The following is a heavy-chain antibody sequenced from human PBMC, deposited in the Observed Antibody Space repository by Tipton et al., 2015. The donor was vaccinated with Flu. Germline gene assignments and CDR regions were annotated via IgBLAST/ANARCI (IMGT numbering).Heavy chain of an antibody. J-gene: IGHJ4*02. D-gene: IGHD3-10*01. CDR1: DYSISSGYY. Sequence: TLSLTCTVSDYSISSGYYWGWIRQPPGKGLVWIGCISHSGRTYYNPSLKSRVTISVDTAKNQFSQRLSSVTAADTAVYYCARSTYYYGSGSSDYWGQGTLVTVSS. CDR3: ARSTYYYGSGSSDY. CDR2: ISHSGRT. V-gene: IGHV4-38-2*02.